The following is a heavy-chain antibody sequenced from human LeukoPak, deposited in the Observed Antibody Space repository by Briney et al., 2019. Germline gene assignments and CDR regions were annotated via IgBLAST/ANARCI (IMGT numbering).Heavy chain of an antibody. V-gene: IGHV3-30-3*01. CDR1: GFAFSSYA. CDR2: ISYDGSNK. CDR3: ARDLDDILTGYYSAVLGY. J-gene: IGHJ4*02. D-gene: IGHD3-9*01. Sequence: QAGGSLRLSCAASGFAFSSYAMHWVRQAPGKGLEWVAVISYDGSNKYYADSVKGRFTISRDNSKNTLYLQMNSLRAEDTAEYYCARDLDDILTGYYSAVLGYWGQGTLVTVSS.